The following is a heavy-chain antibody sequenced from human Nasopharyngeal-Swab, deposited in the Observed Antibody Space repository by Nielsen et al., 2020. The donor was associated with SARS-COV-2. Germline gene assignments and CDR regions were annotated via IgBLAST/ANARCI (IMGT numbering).Heavy chain of an antibody. Sequence: GESLKISCAASGFTVSSNYTTWVRQAPGKGLEWVSSIGGSDGTTAYADSVKGRFTISRDNSRSTLYLQMNNLRAEDTATYYCAKGPRVTAPSAYWGQGTLVTVSS. CDR3: AKGPRVTAPSAY. J-gene: IGHJ4*02. D-gene: IGHD5-18*01. V-gene: IGHV3-23*01. CDR1: GFTVSSNY. CDR2: IGGSDGTT.